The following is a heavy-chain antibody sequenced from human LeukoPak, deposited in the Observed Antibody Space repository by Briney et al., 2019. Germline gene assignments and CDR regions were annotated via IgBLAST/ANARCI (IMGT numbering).Heavy chain of an antibody. CDR2: ISWNSGSI. Sequence: GRSLRLSCSASGFTFDDYAMHWVRQAPGKGLEWVSGISWNSGSIGYADSVKGRFTISRDNAKNSLYLQMNSLRAEDTAVYYCARGFSGSTNNWFDPWGQGTLVTVSS. CDR3: ARGFSGSTNNWFDP. D-gene: IGHD5-12*01. V-gene: IGHV3-9*01. CDR1: GFTFDDYA. J-gene: IGHJ5*02.